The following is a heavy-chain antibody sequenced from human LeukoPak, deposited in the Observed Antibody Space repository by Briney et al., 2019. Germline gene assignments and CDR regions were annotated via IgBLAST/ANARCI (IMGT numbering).Heavy chain of an antibody. J-gene: IGHJ5*02. CDR3: ARLIRELEGNWFDP. CDR1: GYTFTSYG. Sequence: ASVKVSFMASGYTFTSYGISWVRQAPGQGLELMGWISAYNGNTNYAQKLQGRVTMTTDTSTSTAYMELRSLRSADTAVYYCARLIRELEGNWFDPWAQGTLVTVSS. CDR2: ISAYNGNT. V-gene: IGHV1-18*01. D-gene: IGHD3-10*01.